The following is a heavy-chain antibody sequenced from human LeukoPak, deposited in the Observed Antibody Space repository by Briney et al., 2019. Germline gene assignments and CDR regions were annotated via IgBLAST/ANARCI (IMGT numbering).Heavy chain of an antibody. CDR1: GGSIRSSYYY. Sequence: PSETLSLTCTVSGGSIRSSYYYWGWIRQPPGKGLEWIGSIYDSGSTYYNPSLKSRVTISVDTSKNQFSLKLNSVTAADTAVYYCARHLNDAFDIWGQGTMVTVSS. CDR2: IYDSGST. J-gene: IGHJ3*02. CDR3: ARHLNDAFDI. V-gene: IGHV4-39*01.